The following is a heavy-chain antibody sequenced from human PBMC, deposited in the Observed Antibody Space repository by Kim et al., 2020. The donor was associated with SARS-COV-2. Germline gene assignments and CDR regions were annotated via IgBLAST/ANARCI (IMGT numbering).Heavy chain of an antibody. V-gene: IGHV4-59*01. D-gene: IGHD5-12*01. Sequence: TSNPSLKSRVTISVDTSKNQFSLKLSSVTAADTAVYYCARWLQPYYFDYWGQGTLVTVSS. J-gene: IGHJ4*02. CDR3: ARWLQPYYFDY.